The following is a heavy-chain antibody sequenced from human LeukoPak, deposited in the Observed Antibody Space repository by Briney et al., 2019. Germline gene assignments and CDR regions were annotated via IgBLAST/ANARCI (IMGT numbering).Heavy chain of an antibody. Sequence: GASVKVSCKASGGTFSGYAISWVRQAPGQGLEWMGGIIPIFGTANYAQKFQGRVTITADESTSTAYMELSSLRSEDTAVYYCAGQMTTGTIDYWGQGTLVTVSS. D-gene: IGHD4-17*01. J-gene: IGHJ4*02. CDR2: IIPIFGTA. V-gene: IGHV1-69*13. CDR1: GGTFSGYA. CDR3: AGQMTTGTIDY.